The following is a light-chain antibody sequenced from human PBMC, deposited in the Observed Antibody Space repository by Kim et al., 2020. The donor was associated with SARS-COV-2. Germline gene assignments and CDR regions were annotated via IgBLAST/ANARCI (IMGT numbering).Light chain of an antibody. Sequence: SVSPGQTASITCSGDKLGDKYACWYQQKPGQSPVLVIYQNSKRPSGIPERVSGSNSGNTAALTIGGTQAMDEADYYCQAWNSSTVVFGGGTQLTVL. J-gene: IGLJ2*01. CDR3: QAWNSSTVV. V-gene: IGLV3-1*01. CDR1: KLGDKY. CDR2: QNS.